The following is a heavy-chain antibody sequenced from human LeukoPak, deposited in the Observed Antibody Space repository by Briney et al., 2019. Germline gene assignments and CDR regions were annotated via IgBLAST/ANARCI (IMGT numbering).Heavy chain of an antibody. CDR2: IYSGGST. CDR1: GFTVSSNY. V-gene: IGHV3-66*01. CDR3: ARGNQDNSSGWLGRDD. J-gene: IGHJ1*01. D-gene: IGHD6-19*01. Sequence: GGSLRLSCAASGFTVSSNYMCWVRQAPGKGLEWVSVIYSGGSTYYADSVKGRFTISRDNSKNTLYLQMNSLRAEDTAVYYCARGNQDNSSGWLGRDDWGQGSLVTVSS.